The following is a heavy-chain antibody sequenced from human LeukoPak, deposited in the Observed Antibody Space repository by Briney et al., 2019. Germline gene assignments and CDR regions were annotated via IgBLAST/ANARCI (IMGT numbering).Heavy chain of an antibody. CDR1: GYTFSIYD. CDR3: ARGSSSWYWFDP. V-gene: IGHV1-8*03. Sequence: ASVKVSCKASGYTFSIYDNNWVRQAPGQGLEWMGWMNPTSGNTGYAQKFQGRFTISRDTSISTAYMELSSLRSEDTAVYYCARGSSSWYWFDPWGQGTLVTVSS. CDR2: MNPTSGNT. J-gene: IGHJ5*02. D-gene: IGHD6-13*01.